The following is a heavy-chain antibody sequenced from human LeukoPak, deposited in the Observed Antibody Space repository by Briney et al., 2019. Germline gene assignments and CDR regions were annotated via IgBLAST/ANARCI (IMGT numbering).Heavy chain of an antibody. Sequence: ASVKVSCKASGYTFTGYYMHWVRQAPGQGLEWMGWINANSGGTNYAQKFQGRVTMTRDTSISTAYMELSRLRSDDTAVYYCAREGGSGYYRDAFDIWGQGTMVTVSS. CDR1: GYTFTGYY. D-gene: IGHD3-22*01. CDR3: AREGGSGYYRDAFDI. CDR2: INANSGGT. V-gene: IGHV1-2*02. J-gene: IGHJ3*02.